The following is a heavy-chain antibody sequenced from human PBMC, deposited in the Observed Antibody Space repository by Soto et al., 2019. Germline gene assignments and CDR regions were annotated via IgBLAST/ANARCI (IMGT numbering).Heavy chain of an antibody. CDR2: ISGSGGST. Sequence: RLSCAASGFTFSSYAMSWVRQAPGKGLEWVSAISGSGGSTYYADSVKGRFTISRDNSKNTLYLQMNSLGAEETAVYYCAKDFTLFGVVTTYYSGMDVWGQGTMVTVSS. D-gene: IGHD3-3*01. J-gene: IGHJ6*02. CDR3: AKDFTLFGVVTTYYSGMDV. V-gene: IGHV3-23*01. CDR1: GFTFSSYA.